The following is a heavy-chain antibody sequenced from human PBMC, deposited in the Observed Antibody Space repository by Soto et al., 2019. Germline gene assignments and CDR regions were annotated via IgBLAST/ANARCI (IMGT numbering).Heavy chain of an antibody. J-gene: IGHJ4*02. D-gene: IGHD5-12*01. CDR2: IYYSGST. CDR1: YY. V-gene: IGHV4-59*01. Sequence: YYWSWXRQPPGKGLEWIWYIYYSGSTNYNPSLKSRVTISVDTSKNQFSLKLSSVTAADTAVYYFARADSGYDWIRRPWGFDYWGQGTLVTVSS. CDR3: ARADSGYDWIRRPWGFDY.